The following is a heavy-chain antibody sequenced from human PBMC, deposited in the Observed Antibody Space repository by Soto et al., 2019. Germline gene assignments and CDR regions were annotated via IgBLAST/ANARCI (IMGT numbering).Heavy chain of an antibody. D-gene: IGHD3-16*01. CDR2: MNHSASS. Sequence: LETLSRTCAVCGGGFSGYYWGWIRQPPGKGLEWSGEMNHSASSTYNPSLKSRVTISVDTSKNQLSLKLSSVTAADTAVYLWARAPLLGFWDPRMDVRGQGTTVTVSS. J-gene: IGHJ6*02. V-gene: IGHV4-34*01. CDR3: ARAPLLGFWDPRMDV. CDR1: GGGFSGYY.